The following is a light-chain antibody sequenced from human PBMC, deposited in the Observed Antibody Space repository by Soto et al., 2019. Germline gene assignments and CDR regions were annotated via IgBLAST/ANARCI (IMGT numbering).Light chain of an antibody. J-gene: IGKJ2*01. V-gene: IGKV1-5*03. CDR1: QSIGDL. CDR2: KAS. Sequence: DIQMTQSPSTLSASVEDRVTITCLASQSIGDLLAWYQQKPGEAPKVLIYKASYLESGVPSRFSGSGSGTEFPLTISSLQPDDVATYYCQQYKSYLYTFGQGTKGDIK. CDR3: QQYKSYLYT.